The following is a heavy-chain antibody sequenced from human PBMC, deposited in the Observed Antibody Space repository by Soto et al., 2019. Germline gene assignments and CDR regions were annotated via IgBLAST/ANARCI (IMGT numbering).Heavy chain of an antibody. J-gene: IGHJ4*02. V-gene: IGHV3-23*01. CDR3: AKDGVAHIPLYTSGSSYDH. CDR2: ISGSDGST. D-gene: IGHD3-22*01. Sequence: GGSLRLSCAASGFIFSSYAMSWVRQSPGKGLEWVSAISGSDGSTYYADSVKGRFTISRDNSRNTLYLQMNSLRAEDTAVYYCAKDGVAHIPLYTSGSSYDHWGQGTLVTVSS. CDR1: GFIFSSYA.